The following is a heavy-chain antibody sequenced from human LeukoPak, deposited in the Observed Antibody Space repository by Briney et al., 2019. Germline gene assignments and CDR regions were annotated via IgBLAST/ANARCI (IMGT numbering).Heavy chain of an antibody. CDR2: IYYSGST. Sequence: SETLSLTCTVSGGSISSSSYYWGWIRQPPGKGLEWIGSIYYSGSTYYNPSLKSRVTISVDTSKNQFSLKLSSVTAADTAVYYCARQALIVVVVAATEFDYWGQGTLVTVPS. V-gene: IGHV4-39*01. J-gene: IGHJ4*02. D-gene: IGHD2-15*01. CDR1: GGSISSSSYY. CDR3: ARQALIVVVVAATEFDY.